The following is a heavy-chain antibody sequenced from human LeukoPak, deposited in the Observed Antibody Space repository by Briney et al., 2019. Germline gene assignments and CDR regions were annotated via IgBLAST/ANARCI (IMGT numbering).Heavy chain of an antibody. Sequence: SETLSLTCAVSGGSISSSNWWSWVRQPPGKGLEWIGEIYHSGSTNYNPSLKSRVTMSADTPKNQFSLNLTSVTAADTALYYCARGPVRLARPYDYWGQGTLVTVSS. CDR1: GGSISSSNW. CDR2: IYHSGST. J-gene: IGHJ4*02. CDR3: ARGPVRLARPYDY. D-gene: IGHD3-9*01. V-gene: IGHV4-4*02.